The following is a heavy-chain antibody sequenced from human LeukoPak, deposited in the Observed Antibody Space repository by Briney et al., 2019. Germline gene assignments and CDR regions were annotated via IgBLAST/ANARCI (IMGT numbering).Heavy chain of an antibody. CDR3: ASHSSGWYS. J-gene: IGHJ4*02. CDR2: ISYDGTNK. V-gene: IGHV3-30*04. D-gene: IGHD6-19*01. CDR1: GFTFSSYA. Sequence: GGSLRLSCAASGFTFSSYAMHWVRQAPGKGLEWVAVISYDGTNKYYADSVKGRFTISRDNSKNTLYLQMNSLRAEDTAVYYCASHSSGWYSWGQGTLVTVSS.